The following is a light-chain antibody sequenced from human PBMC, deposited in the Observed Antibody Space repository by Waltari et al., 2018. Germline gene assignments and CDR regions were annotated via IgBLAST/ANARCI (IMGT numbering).Light chain of an antibody. CDR2: NNN. CDR3: AAWDSNLRDAV. J-gene: IGLJ6*01. Sequence: QSVLTQPPSASGAPGQTVTISCSGSSSNIGSNYVYWYQQFSGKAPKLLIFNNNQRPPGVPGRFSGSKSGTSASLAISGLQSKDEADYYCAAWDSNLRDAVFGSGTKLTVL. V-gene: IGLV1-47*02. CDR1: SSNIGSNY.